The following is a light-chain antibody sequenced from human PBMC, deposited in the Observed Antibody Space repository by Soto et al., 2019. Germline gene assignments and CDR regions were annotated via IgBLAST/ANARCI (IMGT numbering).Light chain of an antibody. CDR3: GSWDSSLSAYV. CDR1: SSNIGGNS. CDR2: DDD. J-gene: IGLJ1*01. V-gene: IGLV1-51*01. Sequence: QSVLAQPPSVSSAPGQKVTISCCGSSSNIGGNSVSWYQQFPGTAPKLLIYDDDKRPSGIPDRFSGSKSGTSATLGITGFQTGDEADYYCGSWDSSLSAYVFATGTKVTVL.